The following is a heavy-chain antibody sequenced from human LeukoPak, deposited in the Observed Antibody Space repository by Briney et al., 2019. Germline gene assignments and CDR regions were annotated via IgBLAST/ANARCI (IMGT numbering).Heavy chain of an antibody. V-gene: IGHV1-2*02. D-gene: IGHD1-26*01. CDR1: GYTFTGYY. CDR3: ARVPSGSYYLIDY. Sequence: ASVKVSCKASGYTFTGYYMHWVRQAPGQGLEWMGWINPNSGGTNYAQKFQGRVTMTRDTSNSTAYMELSRLRSDDTAVYYCARVPSGSYYLIDYWGQGTLVTVSS. J-gene: IGHJ4*02. CDR2: INPNSGGT.